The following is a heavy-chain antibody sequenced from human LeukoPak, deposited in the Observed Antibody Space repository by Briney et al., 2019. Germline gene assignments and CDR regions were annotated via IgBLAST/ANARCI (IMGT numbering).Heavy chain of an antibody. CDR3: ARVVYSGSWGYFDY. D-gene: IGHD3-10*01. Sequence: KTSETLSLTCTVPGGSMSTYYWSWIRQSPGKGLEWIGYIYYSGSTSYNPSLKSRLTISIDTSKTQFYLKLSSVTAADTAVYYCARVVYSGSWGYFDYWGQGILVTVSS. CDR2: IYYSGST. CDR1: GGSMSTYY. J-gene: IGHJ4*02. V-gene: IGHV4-59*01.